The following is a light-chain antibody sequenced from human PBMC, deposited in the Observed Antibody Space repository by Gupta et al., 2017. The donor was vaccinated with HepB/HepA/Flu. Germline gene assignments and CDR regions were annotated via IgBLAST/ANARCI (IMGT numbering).Light chain of an antibody. CDR3: AAWDNSLSGDV. CDR2: NDD. J-gene: IGLJ1*01. CDR1: SSNVGRDN. V-gene: IGLV1-47*02. Sequence: QSVLTQPPSASGTPGQRVTISCSGSSSNVGRDNVYWYQQHPGTAPKLLIYNDDQRPSGVPDRFSGSKSGTSASLAISGLRSEDEADYDCAAWDNSLSGDVFGTGTWVTVL.